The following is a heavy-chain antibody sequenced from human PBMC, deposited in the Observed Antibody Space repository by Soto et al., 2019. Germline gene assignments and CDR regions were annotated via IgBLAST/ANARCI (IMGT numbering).Heavy chain of an antibody. V-gene: IGHV3-30*18. Sequence: VQLLESGGGLIQPGGSLRLSCASSGFTFSYGIHWLRQAPGKGLEWVAYISYDSSNKFYGDSVKGRFTISRDNSMNTQFLHMNSLRAEDTAVYYCAKLVIGYCSGNTCDDYWGQGTLVAVSS. D-gene: IGHD2-15*01. CDR2: ISYDSSNK. CDR3: AKLVIGYCSGNTCDDY. CDR1: GFTFSYG. J-gene: IGHJ4*02.